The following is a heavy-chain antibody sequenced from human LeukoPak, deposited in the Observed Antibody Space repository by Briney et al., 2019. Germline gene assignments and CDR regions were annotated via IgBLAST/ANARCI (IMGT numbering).Heavy chain of an antibody. CDR1: GYTFTSYY. V-gene: IGHV1-46*01. J-gene: IGHJ5*02. CDR2: INPSGGST. D-gene: IGHD5-12*01. Sequence: ASVKVSCKASGYTFTSYYMHWVRQAPGQGLEWMGIINPSGGSTSYAQKFQGRVTMTRDTSTSTVYMELSSLRSEDTAVYYRARASRVYGGYQPWGQGTLVTVSS. CDR3: ARASRVYGGYQP.